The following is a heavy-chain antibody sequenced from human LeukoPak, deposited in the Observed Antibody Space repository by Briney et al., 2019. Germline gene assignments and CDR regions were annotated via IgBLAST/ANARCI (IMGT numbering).Heavy chain of an antibody. CDR1: GGTFSSYA. J-gene: IGHJ4*02. V-gene: IGHV1-69*05. CDR3: ARGTNAYGTWDYFDY. Sequence: SVKVSCKASGGTFSSYAISWVRQAPGQGLEWMGRIIPIFGTANYAQKFQGRVTITTDESTSTAYMELSSLRSEDTAVYYCARGTNAYGTWDYFDYWGKGTLVTVSS. D-gene: IGHD4-17*01. CDR2: IIPIFGTA.